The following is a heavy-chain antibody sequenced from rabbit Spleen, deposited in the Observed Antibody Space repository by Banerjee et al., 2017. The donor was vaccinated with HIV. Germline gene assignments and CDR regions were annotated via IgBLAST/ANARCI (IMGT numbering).Heavy chain of an antibody. D-gene: IGHD7-1*01. V-gene: IGHV1S45*01. CDR2: IAAGGSGST. J-gene: IGHJ6*01. CDR1: GFSFSSSYW. Sequence: QEQLEESGGDLVKPEGSLTLTCTASGFSFSSSYWMCWVRQAPGKGLEWIACIAAGGSGSTYYASWAKGRFTISKPSSTTVTLQMTSLTAADTATYFCGRMDNTYRPIKLWGPGTLVTVS. CDR3: GRMDNTYRPIKL.